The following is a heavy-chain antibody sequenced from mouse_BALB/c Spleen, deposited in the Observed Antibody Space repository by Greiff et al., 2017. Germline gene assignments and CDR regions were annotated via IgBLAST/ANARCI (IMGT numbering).Heavy chain of an antibody. V-gene: IGHV3-8*02. D-gene: IGHD1-1*01. CDR1: GDSITSGY. J-gene: IGHJ4*01. CDR2: ISYSGST. Sequence: EVMLVESGPSLVKPSQTLSLTCSVTGDSITSGYWNWIRKFPGNKLEYMGYISYSGSTYYNPSLKSRISITRDTSKNQYYLQLNSVTTEDTATYYCARCYYYGSSPYYAMDYWGQGTSVTVSS. CDR3: ARCYYYGSSPYYAMDY.